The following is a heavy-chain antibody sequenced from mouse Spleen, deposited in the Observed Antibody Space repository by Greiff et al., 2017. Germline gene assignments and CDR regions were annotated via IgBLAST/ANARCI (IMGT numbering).Heavy chain of an antibody. CDR3: ARGGFDGSSGYYFDY. CDR2: IDPSDSYT. CDR1: GYTFTSYW. J-gene: IGHJ2*01. D-gene: IGHD1-1*01. V-gene: IGHV1-50*01. Sequence: QVQLQQPGAELVKPGASVKLSCKASGYTFTSYWMQWVKQRPGQGLEWIGEIDPSDSYTNYNQKFKGKATLTVDTSSSTAYMQLSSLTSEDSAVYYCARGGFDGSSGYYFDYWGQGTTLTVSS.